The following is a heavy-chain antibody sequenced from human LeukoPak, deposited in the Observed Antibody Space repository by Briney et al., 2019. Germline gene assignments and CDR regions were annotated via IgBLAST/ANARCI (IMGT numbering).Heavy chain of an antibody. J-gene: IGHJ4*02. CDR3: ASMTTSRRYFDY. CDR1: GGSISSSSYY. CDR2: IYYSGST. Sequence: SETLSLTCTVSGGSISSSSYYWGWIRQPPGKGLEWIGSIYYSGSTYYNPSLKSRVTISVDTSKNQFSPKLGSVTAADTAVYYCASMTTSRRYFDYWGQGTLVTVSS. V-gene: IGHV4-39*01. D-gene: IGHD2-2*01.